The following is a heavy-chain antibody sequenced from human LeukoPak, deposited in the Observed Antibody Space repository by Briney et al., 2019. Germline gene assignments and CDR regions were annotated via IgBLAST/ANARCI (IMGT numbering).Heavy chain of an antibody. CDR1: GYTLTESS. V-gene: IGHV1-24*01. J-gene: IGHJ4*02. Sequence: GASVKVSCKVSGYTLTESSMHWVRQAPGKGLEWMGGFDPEDDETISAQKFQGRVTMTEDTSTDTAYMELSSLRSEDTAVYYCATVAGMRSLRYYFHYWGQGTLVTVSS. D-gene: IGHD6-19*01. CDR3: ATVAGMRSLRYYFHY. CDR2: FDPEDDET.